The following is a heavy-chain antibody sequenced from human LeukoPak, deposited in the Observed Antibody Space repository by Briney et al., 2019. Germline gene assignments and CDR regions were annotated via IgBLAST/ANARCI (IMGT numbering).Heavy chain of an antibody. Sequence: GGSLRLSCAASGFTVSSYGMHWVRQAPGKGLEWVAVIWYDGSNKYYADSVKGRFTISRDNSKNTLYLQMNSLRAEDTAVYYCAKDRGQQLVLDYWGQGTLVTVSS. D-gene: IGHD6-13*01. CDR1: GFTVSSYG. V-gene: IGHV3-33*06. CDR2: IWYDGSNK. CDR3: AKDRGQQLVLDY. J-gene: IGHJ4*02.